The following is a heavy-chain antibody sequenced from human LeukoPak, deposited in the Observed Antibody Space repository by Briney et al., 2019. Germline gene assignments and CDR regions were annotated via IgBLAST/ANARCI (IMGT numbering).Heavy chain of an antibody. D-gene: IGHD6-13*01. CDR3: AKDIWYVSSWLHAFDL. CDR1: GFTFSSYA. Sequence: GGSLRLSCAASGFTFSSYAMNWARQAPGKGLEWVSFMNSDGSTIHYAESVKGRFTISRDNDENSLYLQMNSLRPEDTAVYYCAKDIWYVSSWLHAFDLWGRGTMVTVSS. CDR2: MNSDGSTI. V-gene: IGHV3-48*01. J-gene: IGHJ3*01.